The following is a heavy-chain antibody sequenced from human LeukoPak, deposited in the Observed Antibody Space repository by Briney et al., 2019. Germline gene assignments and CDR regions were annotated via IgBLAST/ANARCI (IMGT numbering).Heavy chain of an antibody. Sequence: GGSLRLSCAASGFTFSSYSMNWVRQAPGKGLEWVSYISSSSSTIYYADSVKGRFTISRDNAKNSLYLQMNSLRDEDTAVYYCARERRSYYYDSSGYLGNWGQGTLVTVSS. CDR2: ISSSSSTI. CDR3: ARERRSYYYDSSGYLGN. J-gene: IGHJ4*02. V-gene: IGHV3-48*02. D-gene: IGHD3-22*01. CDR1: GFTFSSYS.